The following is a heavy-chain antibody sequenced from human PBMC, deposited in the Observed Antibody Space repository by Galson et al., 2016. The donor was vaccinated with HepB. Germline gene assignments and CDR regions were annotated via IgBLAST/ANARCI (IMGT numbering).Heavy chain of an antibody. Sequence: TWVRQAPGKGLEWVSVVYSGGEIFYADSVKGRFTISRDISKNTLYLQMNSLRAEDTAVYYCARDGWDYGDFLAYWGQGTLVTVSS. CDR3: ARDGWDYGDFLAY. D-gene: IGHD4-17*01. CDR2: VYSGGEI. J-gene: IGHJ4*02. V-gene: IGHV3-53*05.